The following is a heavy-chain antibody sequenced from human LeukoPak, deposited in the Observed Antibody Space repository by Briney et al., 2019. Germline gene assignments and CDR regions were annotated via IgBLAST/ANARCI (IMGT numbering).Heavy chain of an antibody. CDR3: ARERCSGGSCFLDY. D-gene: IGHD2-15*01. V-gene: IGHV3-66*01. J-gene: IGHJ4*02. CDR1: GFTVSSNY. CDR2: IYSGGST. Sequence: PGGSLRLSCAASGFTVSSNYMSWVRQAPGKGLEWVSVIYSGGSTYYADSVKGRFTISRDNSKNTLYLQMNTLRAEDTAVYYCARERCSGGSCFLDYWGQGTLVTVSS.